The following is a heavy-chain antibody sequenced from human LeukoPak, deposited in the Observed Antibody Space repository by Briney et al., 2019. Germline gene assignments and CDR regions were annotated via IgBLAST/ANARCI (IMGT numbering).Heavy chain of an antibody. V-gene: IGHV4-38-2*02. CDR1: GYSISSGYY. CDR2: IYHSGTT. Sequence: MPSETLSLTCTVSGYSISSGYYWGWIRQPPGKGLEWIGSIYHSGTTYYNPSLKSRVTISVDTSKNQFSLKLSSVTAADTAVYYCARVVLDMVRGALDTFDIWGQGTMVTVSS. CDR3: ARVVLDMVRGALDTFDI. D-gene: IGHD3-10*01. J-gene: IGHJ3*02.